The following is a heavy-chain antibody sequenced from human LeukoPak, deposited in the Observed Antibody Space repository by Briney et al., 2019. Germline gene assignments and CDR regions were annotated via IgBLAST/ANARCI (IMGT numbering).Heavy chain of an antibody. Sequence: GESLKISCKGSGYSFTSYWIGWVRQMPRKGLEWMGIIYPGDSDTRYSPSFQGQVTISADKSISTAYLQWSSLKASDTAMYYCARHLRFGELLSPFDYWGQGTLVTVSS. J-gene: IGHJ4*02. CDR3: ARHLRFGELLSPFDY. D-gene: IGHD3-10*01. CDR1: GYSFTSYW. CDR2: IYPGDSDT. V-gene: IGHV5-51*01.